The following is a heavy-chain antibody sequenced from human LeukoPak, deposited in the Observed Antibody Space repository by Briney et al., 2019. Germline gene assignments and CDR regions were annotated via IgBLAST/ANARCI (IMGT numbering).Heavy chain of an antibody. CDR1: GYSFTSYW. CDR2: IYPGDSDT. J-gene: IGHJ4*02. CDR3: ARGESITIFGVVSGGNFDY. V-gene: IGHV5-51*01. Sequence: GESLKISCKGSGYSFTSYWIGWVRQMPGKGLEWMGIIYPGDSDTRYSPSFQGQVTISADKSISTAYLQWSSLKASDTAMYYCARGESITIFGVVSGGNFDYWGQGTLVTVSS. D-gene: IGHD3-3*01.